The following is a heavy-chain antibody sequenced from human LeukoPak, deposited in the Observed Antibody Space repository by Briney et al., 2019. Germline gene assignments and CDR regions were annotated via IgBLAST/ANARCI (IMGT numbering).Heavy chain of an antibody. CDR2: IDPSDSFI. CDR1: GYSFTTYW. CDR3: ARRGDTPKLDY. J-gene: IGHJ4*02. Sequence: GESLSISCKGSGYSFTTYWISWVRQMPGKGLEWMGTIDPSDSFINYSPSFQGHVTISADKSISTAYLQWSSLKASDTAIYYCARRGDTPKLDYWGQGTLVTVSS. V-gene: IGHV5-10-1*01. D-gene: IGHD5-12*01.